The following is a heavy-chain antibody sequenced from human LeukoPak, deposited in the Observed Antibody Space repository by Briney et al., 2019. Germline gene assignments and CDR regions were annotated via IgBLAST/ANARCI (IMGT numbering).Heavy chain of an antibody. V-gene: IGHV3-23*01. CDR3: ARHRSSWLIDY. D-gene: IGHD6-6*01. J-gene: IGHJ4*02. Sequence: GGSLRLSCAASGFTFNSYAMSWVRQAPWERLQWVSGISDSGGNTYYADSVRGRFTISRDNSKNTLYLQMNSLRAEDTAVYYCARHRSSWLIDYWGQGTLVTSPQ. CDR1: GFTFNSYA. CDR2: ISDSGGNT.